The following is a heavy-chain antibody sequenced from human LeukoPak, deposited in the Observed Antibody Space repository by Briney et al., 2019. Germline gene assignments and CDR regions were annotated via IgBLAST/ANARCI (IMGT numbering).Heavy chain of an antibody. CDR3: ARDRGGEYFDY. J-gene: IGHJ4*02. V-gene: IGHV4-38-2*02. CDR1: GYSISSGYY. Sequence: SETLSLTCTVSGYSISSGYYWGWIRQPPGKGLEWIGSIYHSGSTYYNPSLKSRVTISVDTSKDQFSLKLSSVTAADTAVYYCARDRGGEYFDYWGQGTLVTVSS. CDR2: IYHSGST. D-gene: IGHD3-16*01.